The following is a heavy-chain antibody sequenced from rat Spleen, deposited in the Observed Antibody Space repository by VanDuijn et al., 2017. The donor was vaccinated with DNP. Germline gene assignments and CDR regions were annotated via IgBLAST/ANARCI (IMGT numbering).Heavy chain of an antibody. V-gene: IGHV5S23*01. J-gene: IGHJ4*01. CDR3: ARDDYGSSGGMDS. D-gene: IGHD1-3*01. CDR1: GFTFSNYD. Sequence: EVQLVESGENLVRPGRSLKLSCVVSGFTFSNYDMAWVRQAPTKGLEWVALISPNGDRTYYRDSVKGRFTVSRDDARNTLYLQMNSLRSDDTATYYCARDDYGSSGGMDSWGQGTSVTVSS. CDR2: ISPNGDRT.